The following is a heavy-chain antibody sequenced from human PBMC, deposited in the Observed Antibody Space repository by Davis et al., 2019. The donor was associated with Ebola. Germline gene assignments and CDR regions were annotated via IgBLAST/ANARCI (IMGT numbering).Heavy chain of an antibody. D-gene: IGHD1-26*01. J-gene: IGHJ4*02. V-gene: IGHV1-69*13. Sequence: SVKVSCKANGITFNSFLISWVRQAPGQGLEWMGGIIPMVGTPTYAQKFQGRVTITADESTRTAYMELRSLKSDDTAVYYCTREWELLRGYFDYWGQGTPVTVSS. CDR3: TREWELLRGYFDY. CDR2: IIPMVGTP. CDR1: GITFNSFL.